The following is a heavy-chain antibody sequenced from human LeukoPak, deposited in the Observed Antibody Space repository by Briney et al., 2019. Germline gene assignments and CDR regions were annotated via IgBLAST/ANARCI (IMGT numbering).Heavy chain of an antibody. D-gene: IGHD5-18*01. CDR3: ASGGTAMVFWDKNWFDP. V-gene: IGHV1-8*03. J-gene: IGHJ5*02. CDR1: GYTFTSYD. Sequence: ASVKVSCKASGYTFTSYDINWVRQATGQGLEWMGWVNPNSGNTGYAQKFQGRVTITRNTSISTAYMELSSLRSEDTAVYYCASGGTAMVFWDKNWFDPWGQGTLVTVSS. CDR2: VNPNSGNT.